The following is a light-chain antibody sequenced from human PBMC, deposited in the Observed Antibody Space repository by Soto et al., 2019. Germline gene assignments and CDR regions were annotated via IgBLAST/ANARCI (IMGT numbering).Light chain of an antibody. CDR1: QSVSRY. V-gene: IGKV3-15*01. Sequence: ENVLTKYTATPAVSPGERGTLSCTASQSVSRYLAWYQQITGQAPRLLIHGASTGDIGVPDRFSGSGSGTEFTLTISSLQSEDSAIYYCHQYKNWPWTFGQGTKVDIK. CDR3: HQYKNWPWT. CDR2: GAS. J-gene: IGKJ1*01.